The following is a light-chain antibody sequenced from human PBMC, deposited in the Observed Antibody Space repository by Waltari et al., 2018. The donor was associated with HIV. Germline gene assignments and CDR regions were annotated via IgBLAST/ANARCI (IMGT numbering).Light chain of an antibody. Sequence: IVMTQSPLSLPVTPGAPASISCRSSQSLLHGDGYIYLDWYRQRPGQSPQLLVYLGSSRASGVPDRFSGSGSGTDFTLEISRVEAEDVGVYYCMQALQTPYTFGQGTKLEIK. CDR2: LGS. J-gene: IGKJ2*01. V-gene: IGKV2-28*01. CDR3: MQALQTPYT. CDR1: QSLLHGDGYIY.